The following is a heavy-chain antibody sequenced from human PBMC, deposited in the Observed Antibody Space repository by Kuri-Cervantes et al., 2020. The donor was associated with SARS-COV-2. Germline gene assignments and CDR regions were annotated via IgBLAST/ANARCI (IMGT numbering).Heavy chain of an antibody. V-gene: IGHV4-59*01. CDR3: ARSDFWSGYYTLVFDY. D-gene: IGHD3-3*01. CDR1: GGSISSYY. Sequence: SETLSLTCTVSGGSISSYYWSWIRQPPGKGLEWIGYIYYSGSTNYNPSLKSRVTISVDTSKNQFSLKLSSVTAADTAVYYSARSDFWSGYYTLVFDYWGQGTLVTVSS. CDR2: IYYSGST. J-gene: IGHJ4*02.